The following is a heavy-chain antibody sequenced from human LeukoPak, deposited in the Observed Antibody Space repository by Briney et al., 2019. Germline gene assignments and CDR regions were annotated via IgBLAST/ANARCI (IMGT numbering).Heavy chain of an antibody. D-gene: IGHD3-10*01. CDR2: IYYSGST. CDR1: GGSISSYY. Sequence: SETLSLTCTVSGGSISSYYWSWIRQPPGKGLEWIGYIYYSGSTNYNPSLKSRVTISVDTSKNQFSLKLTSVTAADTAVYYCVSAKFLVRGVSWFDPWGQGTLVTVSS. V-gene: IGHV4-59*08. J-gene: IGHJ5*02. CDR3: VSAKFLVRGVSWFDP.